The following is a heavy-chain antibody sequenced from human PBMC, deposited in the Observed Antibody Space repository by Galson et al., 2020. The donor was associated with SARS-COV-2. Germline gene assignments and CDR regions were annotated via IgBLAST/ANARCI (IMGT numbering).Heavy chain of an antibody. J-gene: IGHJ4*02. CDR2: ITSSSTP. Sequence: SCAASGFTFSSYNMNWVRPAPGKGLDWVSFITSSSTPYYADSVKGRFTISRDNAKNSLYLQMSGLRDDDTALYYCSRGLSSSWPFSDFWGQGALVTVSS. CDR3: SRGLSSSWPFSDF. CDR1: GFTFSSYN. V-gene: IGHV3-48*02. D-gene: IGHD6-13*01.